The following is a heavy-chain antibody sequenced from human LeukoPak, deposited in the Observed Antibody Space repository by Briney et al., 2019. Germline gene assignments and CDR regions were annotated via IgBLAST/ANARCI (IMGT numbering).Heavy chain of an antibody. CDR3: ARDAGGYDL. CDR1: GFTFSSYW. CDR2: IKQDGSEK. D-gene: IGHD5-12*01. J-gene: IGHJ5*02. Sequence: PGGSVRLSCAASGFTFSSYWMSWVRQAAGKGLDWVANIKQDGSEKYYVDSVKGRFTISRDNAKNSLYLQMNSLRAEDTAVYYCARDAGGYDLWGQGTLVTVSS. V-gene: IGHV3-7*01.